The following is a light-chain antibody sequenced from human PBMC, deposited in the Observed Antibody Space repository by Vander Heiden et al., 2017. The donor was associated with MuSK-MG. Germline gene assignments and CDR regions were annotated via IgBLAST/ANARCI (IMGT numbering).Light chain of an antibody. Sequence: QMIPPPSTLSASVGDRVTITCRASQSINRYLNWYRHKPGKAPRLLIYAASTRQRGIPARFSGSGSGTEFTLTISSLQPEDFATYYCQQSNSCPRTFGEGTKVEIK. CDR2: AAS. J-gene: IGKJ4*02. V-gene: IGKV1-39*01. CDR1: QSINRY. CDR3: QQSNSCPRT.